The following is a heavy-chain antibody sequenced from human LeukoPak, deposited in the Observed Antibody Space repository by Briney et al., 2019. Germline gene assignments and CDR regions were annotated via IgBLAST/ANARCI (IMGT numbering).Heavy chain of an antibody. Sequence: GASVKVSCKASGGTFSSYAISWVRQAPGQGLEWMGSIIPILGIANYAQKFQGRVTITADKSTSTAYMELSSLRSEDTAVYYCARGGTPNCSGGSCYDYWGQGTLVTVSS. CDR3: ARGGTPNCSGGSCYDY. V-gene: IGHV1-69*04. CDR2: IIPILGIA. D-gene: IGHD2-15*01. CDR1: GGTFSSYA. J-gene: IGHJ4*02.